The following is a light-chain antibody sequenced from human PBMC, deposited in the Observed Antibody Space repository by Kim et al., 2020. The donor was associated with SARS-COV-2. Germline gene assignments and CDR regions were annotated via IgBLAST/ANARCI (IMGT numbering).Light chain of an antibody. V-gene: IGLV1-40*01. J-gene: IGLJ1*01. CDR1: SSNTGAGYD. CDR3: QSYDSSLSGSYV. CDR2: GNS. Sequence: VTHPCTGSSSNTGAGYDVHWYQQLPGTAPKLLIYGNSNRPSGVPDRFSGSKSGTSASLAITGLQAEDEADYYCQSYDSSLSGSYVFGTGTKVTVL.